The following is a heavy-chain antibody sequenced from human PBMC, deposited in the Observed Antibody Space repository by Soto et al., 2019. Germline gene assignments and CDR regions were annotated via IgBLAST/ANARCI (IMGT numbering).Heavy chain of an antibody. J-gene: IGHJ1*01. Sequence: GGSLRLSCAASGFTFSSYGMHWVRQAPGKGLEWVAVIWYDGSNKYYADSVKGRFTISRDDSKNTLYLQMNSLRAEDTAVYYCVVSHLRSSWYSGFQHWGQGTLVTVSS. CDR3: VVSHLRSSWYSGFQH. CDR2: IWYDGSNK. CDR1: GFTFSSYG. D-gene: IGHD6-13*01. V-gene: IGHV3-33*01.